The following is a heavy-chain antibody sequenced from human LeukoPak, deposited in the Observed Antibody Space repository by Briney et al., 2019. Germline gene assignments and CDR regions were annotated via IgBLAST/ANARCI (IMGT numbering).Heavy chain of an antibody. Sequence: GGSLRLSCAASGFTVSGNHMSWVRQSPEKGLEWVAIIESSGDMVYAYSVKGRFTISRDNSKNTVSLQLNSLRAEDTAMYYCARATYSRYWYFDPWGRGTLVTVSS. V-gene: IGHV3-66*01. D-gene: IGHD1-26*01. CDR3: ARATYSRYWYFDP. CDR2: IESSGDM. CDR1: GFTVSGNH. J-gene: IGHJ2*01.